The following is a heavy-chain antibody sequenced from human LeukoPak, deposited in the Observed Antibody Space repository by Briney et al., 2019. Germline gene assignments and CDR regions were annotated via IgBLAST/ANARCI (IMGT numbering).Heavy chain of an antibody. CDR2: IKQDGSER. CDR1: GFTFSSYA. V-gene: IGHV3-7*01. D-gene: IGHD1-26*01. Sequence: GGSLRLSCAASGFTFSSYAMHWVRQAPGKGLEWVANIKQDGSERYYVDSVKGRFTISRDNAKNSLYLQMNSLRAEDTAVYYCMRDPEAHSGSYWGGFYYYYMDVWGKGTTVTVSS. J-gene: IGHJ6*03. CDR3: MRDPEAHSGSYWGGFYYYYMDV.